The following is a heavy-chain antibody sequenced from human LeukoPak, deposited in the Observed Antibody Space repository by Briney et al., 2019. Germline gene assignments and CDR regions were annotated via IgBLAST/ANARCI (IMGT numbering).Heavy chain of an antibody. CDR2: ISGSGGST. CDR3: EIAAADYYYGMDV. D-gene: IGHD6-13*01. V-gene: IGHV3-23*01. CDR1: GFTFTSYG. Sequence: PGGSLRLSCAASGFTFTSYGMDWVRQAPGQGLEWVSGISGSGGSTYYADSVKGRFTISRDNAKNSLYLQMNSLRAEDTAVYYCEIAAADYYYGMDVWGQGTTVTVSS. J-gene: IGHJ6*02.